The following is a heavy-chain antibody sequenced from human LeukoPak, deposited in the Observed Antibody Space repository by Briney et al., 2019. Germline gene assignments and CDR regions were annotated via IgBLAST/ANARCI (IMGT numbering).Heavy chain of an antibody. CDR1: GYTFTSYY. J-gene: IGHJ4*02. D-gene: IGHD3-22*01. V-gene: IGHV1-46*03. Sequence: GASVKVSCKASGYTFTSYYMHWVRQAPGQGLEWMGITNPSGGSTSYAQKFQGRVTMTRDTSTSTVYMELSSLRSEDTAVYYCARASDSSGYYAPQHYFDYWGQGTLVTVSS. CDR2: TNPSGGST. CDR3: ARASDSSGYYAPQHYFDY.